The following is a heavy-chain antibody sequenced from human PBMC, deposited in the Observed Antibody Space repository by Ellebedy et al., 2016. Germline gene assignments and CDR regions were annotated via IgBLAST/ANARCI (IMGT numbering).Heavy chain of an antibody. CDR1: GGSISSNNW. Sequence: SETLSPTXAVPGGSISSNNWWSWVRQPPGTGLEWIGDIYHSGSTNYNPSLKSRVTISVDKSKNQFSLKMSSVTAADTAVYYCARVRSVIYDILTGYHKSYYGMDVWGQGTTVSVSS. CDR3: ARVRSVIYDILTGYHKSYYGMDV. V-gene: IGHV4-4*02. CDR2: IYHSGST. D-gene: IGHD3-9*01. J-gene: IGHJ6*02.